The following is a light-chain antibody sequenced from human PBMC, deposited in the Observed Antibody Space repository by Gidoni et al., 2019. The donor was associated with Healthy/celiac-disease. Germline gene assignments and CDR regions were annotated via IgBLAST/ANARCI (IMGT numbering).Light chain of an antibody. CDR2: WAS. CDR1: QRVLYSSNNKNY. V-gene: IGKV4-1*01. CDR3: QQYYSTPIT. Sequence: DIVRTQSPDALSVSLGERATINCKSSQRVLYSSNNKNYLAWYQQKPGQPPKLLIYWASTRESGVPDRFSGSGSGTDFTLTISSLQAEDVAVYYCQQYYSTPITFGQGTRLEIK. J-gene: IGKJ5*01.